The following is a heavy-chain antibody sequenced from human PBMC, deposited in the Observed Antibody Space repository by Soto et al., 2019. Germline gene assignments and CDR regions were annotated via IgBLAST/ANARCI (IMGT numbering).Heavy chain of an antibody. CDR3: ARGVGSSPPRY. D-gene: IGHD1-26*01. CDR2: IYYSGST. J-gene: IGHJ4*02. Sequence: SETLSLTCAVSSGSISNYFWAWIRQPPGKGLEWIGYIYYSGSTTYNPSLGSRVAISVDASKSQFFLNLHSVTAADTAVYYCARGVGSSPPRYWGRGTLVTVSS. CDR1: SGSISNYF. V-gene: IGHV4-59*01.